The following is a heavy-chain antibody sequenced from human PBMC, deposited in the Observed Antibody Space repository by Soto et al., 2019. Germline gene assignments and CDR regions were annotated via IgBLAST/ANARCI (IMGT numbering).Heavy chain of an antibody. CDR1: GGTFSSYA. J-gene: IGHJ6*02. CDR3: ARDRGIAARLRDYYYGMDV. D-gene: IGHD6-6*01. Sequence: AASVKVSCKASGGTFSSYAISWVRQAPGQGLEWMGGIIPIFGTANYAQKFQGRVTITADESTSTAYMELSSLRSEDTAVYYCARDRGIAARLRDYYYGMDVWGQGTTVTVSS. V-gene: IGHV1-69*13. CDR2: IIPIFGTA.